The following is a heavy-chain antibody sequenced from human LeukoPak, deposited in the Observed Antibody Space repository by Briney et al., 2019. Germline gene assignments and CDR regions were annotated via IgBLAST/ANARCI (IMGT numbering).Heavy chain of an antibody. V-gene: IGHV1-2*02. D-gene: IGHD5-12*01. CDR3: ARDLGSGYDFYYYGMDV. Sequence: ASVKVSCKASGYTFTGYYMHWVRQAPGQGLEWMGWINPNSGGTNYAQKFQGRVTMTRDTSISTAYMELSRLRSDDTAVYYCARDLGSGYDFYYYGMDVWGQGTTVTASS. CDR2: INPNSGGT. J-gene: IGHJ6*02. CDR1: GYTFTGYY.